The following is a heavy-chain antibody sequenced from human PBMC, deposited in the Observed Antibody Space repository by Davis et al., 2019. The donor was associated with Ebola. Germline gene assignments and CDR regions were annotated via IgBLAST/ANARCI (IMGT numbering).Heavy chain of an antibody. CDR1: GYSFTNYW. J-gene: IGHJ4*02. CDR3: ARRGPRNSELFDY. Sequence: GESLKISCQGFGYSFTNYWIGWVRRMPGKGLEWMGLIYSGDSDTRYSPSFQGQVTISSDKSINTAYLQWSSLRASDTAVYYCARRGPRNSELFDYWGQGTLVTVSS. D-gene: IGHD1-7*01. CDR2: IYSGDSDT. V-gene: IGHV5-51*01.